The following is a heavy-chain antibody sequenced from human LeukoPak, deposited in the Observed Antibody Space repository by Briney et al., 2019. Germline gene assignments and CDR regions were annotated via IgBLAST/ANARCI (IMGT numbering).Heavy chain of an antibody. Sequence: SGGSLRLSCAASGFTFSSYAMSWVRQAPGKGLEWVSAISGSGGSTYYADSVKGRFTISRDNSKNTLYLQMNSLRAEDTAVYYCAKGTGAAGLAGYYYGMDVWGQGTTVTVSS. V-gene: IGHV3-23*01. CDR3: AKGTGAAGLAGYYYGMDV. J-gene: IGHJ6*02. CDR1: GFTFSSYA. CDR2: ISGSGGST. D-gene: IGHD6-13*01.